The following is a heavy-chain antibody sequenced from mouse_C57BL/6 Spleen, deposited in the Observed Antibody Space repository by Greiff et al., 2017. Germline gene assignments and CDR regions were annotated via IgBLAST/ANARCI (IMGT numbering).Heavy chain of an antibody. CDR3: ARAQATSWVAY. Sequence: QVQLQQSGPELVKPGASVKISCKASGYAFSSSWMNWVKQRPGKGLEWIGRIYPGDGDTNYNGKFKGKATLTADKSSSTAYMQLSSLTSEDAAVYFCARAQATSWVAYWGQGTLVTVSA. CDR1: GYAFSSSW. V-gene: IGHV1-82*01. CDR2: IYPGDGDT. D-gene: IGHD3-2*02. J-gene: IGHJ3*01.